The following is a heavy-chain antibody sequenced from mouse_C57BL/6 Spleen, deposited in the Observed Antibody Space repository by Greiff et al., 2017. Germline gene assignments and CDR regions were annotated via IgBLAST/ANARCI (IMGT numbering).Heavy chain of an antibody. Sequence: VQLQQPGAELVRPGTSVKLSCKASGYTFPSYWMHWVKQRPGQGLEWIGVIDPSASYTNYNQKFKGKATLTVDPSSSTAYMQLSSLTSEDSAVYDCARGGYDGYYDYWGQGTTLTVSS. J-gene: IGHJ2*01. CDR3: ARGGYDGYYDY. CDR1: GYTFPSYW. V-gene: IGHV1-59*01. D-gene: IGHD2-3*01. CDR2: IDPSASYT.